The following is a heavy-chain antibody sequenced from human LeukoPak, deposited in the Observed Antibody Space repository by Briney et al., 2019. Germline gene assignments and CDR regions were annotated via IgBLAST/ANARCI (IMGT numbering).Heavy chain of an antibody. CDR3: ASLTMARGVIIPPRDY. D-gene: IGHD3-10*01. Sequence: SETLSLTCTVSGGSISSSSYYWGWIRQPPGKGLEWIGSIYYSGSTYYNPSLKSRVTISVDTSKNQFSLKLSSVTAADTAVYYCASLTMARGVIIPPRDYWGQGTLVTVSS. CDR1: GGSISSSSYY. V-gene: IGHV4-39*01. CDR2: IYYSGST. J-gene: IGHJ4*02.